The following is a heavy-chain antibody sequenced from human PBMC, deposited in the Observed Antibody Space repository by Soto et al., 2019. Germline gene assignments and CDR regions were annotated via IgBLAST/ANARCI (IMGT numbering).Heavy chain of an antibody. J-gene: IGHJ4*02. D-gene: IGHD2-2*01. Sequence: SETLSLTCTFSGGSISYYYWSLIRQSTGKGLEWIGYIYYSGSTDYNPSLKSRVTISVEKSKRQFSLKLNSVTTADTAVYYCAREGACTGNTCYVGYFDYWGQGALVTVSS. CDR1: GGSISYYY. CDR3: AREGACTGNTCYVGYFDY. V-gene: IGHV4-59*01. CDR2: IYYSGST.